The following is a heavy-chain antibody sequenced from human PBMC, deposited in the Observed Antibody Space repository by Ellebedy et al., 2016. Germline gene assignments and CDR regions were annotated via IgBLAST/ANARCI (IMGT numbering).Heavy chain of an antibody. J-gene: IGHJ4*02. D-gene: IGHD2-15*01. CDR2: FDPEDGET. CDR3: ATYCSGGSCYVEHLFDY. V-gene: IGHV1-24*01. CDR1: GYTLTELS. Sequence: ASVKVSXXVSGYTLTELSMHWVRQAPGKGLEWMGGFDPEDGETIYAQKFQGRVTMTEDTSTDTAYMELSSLRSEDTAVYYCATYCSGGSCYVEHLFDYWGQGTLVTVSS.